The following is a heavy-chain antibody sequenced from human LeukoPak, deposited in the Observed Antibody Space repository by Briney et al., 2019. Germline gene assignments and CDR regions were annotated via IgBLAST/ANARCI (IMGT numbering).Heavy chain of an antibody. V-gene: IGHV1-18*01. Sequence: GASVKVSCKASGYTFTSYGISWVRQAPGQGLEWMGWISAYNGNTNYAQKLQGRVTMTTDTSTSTAYMELRSLRSDDTAVYYCARDYDPYSSGWPFDYWGQGTLVTVSS. J-gene: IGHJ4*02. CDR1: GYTFTSYG. CDR3: ARDYDPYSSGWPFDY. D-gene: IGHD6-19*01. CDR2: ISAYNGNT.